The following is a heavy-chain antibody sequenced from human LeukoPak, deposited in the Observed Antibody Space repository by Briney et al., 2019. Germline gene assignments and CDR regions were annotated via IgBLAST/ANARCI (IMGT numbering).Heavy chain of an antibody. CDR1: GFTFSSYS. D-gene: IGHD3-10*01. V-gene: IGHV3-21*01. J-gene: IGHJ6*03. Sequence: GGSLRLSCAASGFTFSSYSMNWVRQAPGKGLEWVSSISSSSSYIYYVDSVKGRFTISRDNAKNSLYLQMNSLRAEDTAVYYCAREGSGNYYYMDVWGKGTTVTVSS. CDR2: ISSSSSYI. CDR3: AREGSGNYYYMDV.